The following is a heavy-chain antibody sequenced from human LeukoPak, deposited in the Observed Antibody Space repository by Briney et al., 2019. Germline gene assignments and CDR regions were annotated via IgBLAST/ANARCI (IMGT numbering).Heavy chain of an antibody. CDR3: ARWWDDGSGYSYLYGMDV. CDR1: GYTFTSYY. J-gene: IGHJ6*02. Sequence: ASVKVSCKASGYTFTSYYMRWVRQAPGQGLEWMGIIIPSGGSTSYAQKFQGRVTMTRDTSTSTVYMELSSLRSEDTAVYYCARWWDDGSGYSYLYGMDVWGQGTTVTVSS. D-gene: IGHD3-22*01. CDR2: IIPSGGST. V-gene: IGHV1-46*01.